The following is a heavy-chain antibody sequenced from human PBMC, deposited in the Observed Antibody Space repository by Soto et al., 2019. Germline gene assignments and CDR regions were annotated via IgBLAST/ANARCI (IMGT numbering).Heavy chain of an antibody. CDR3: AAATIGGRFES. CDR2: IVVDSGNT. CDR1: GFTFTTSA. V-gene: IGHV1-58*01. D-gene: IGHD3-16*01. J-gene: IGHJ4*02. Sequence: QMQLVQSGPEVKKPGNSVKVSCKASGFTFTTSAVQWVRQARGQRIERIGWIVVDSGNTDYAQQCQERVTFTRDMSTSTAYMELSGLTSDDTAVYYCAAATIGGRFESWGQGTLVTVSS.